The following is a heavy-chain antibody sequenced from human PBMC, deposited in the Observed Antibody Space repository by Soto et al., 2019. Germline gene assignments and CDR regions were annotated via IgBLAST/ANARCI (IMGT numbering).Heavy chain of an antibody. J-gene: IGHJ4*02. Sequence: GGSLRLSCAASGFTFSSYAMHWVRQAPGKGLEWVAVISYDGSNKYYADSVKGRFTISRDNSKNTLYLQMNSLRAEDTAVYYCARDVSKYCSSTSCSYDFDYWGQGTLVTVSS. V-gene: IGHV3-30-3*01. CDR1: GFTFSSYA. CDR2: ISYDGSNK. CDR3: ARDVSKYCSSTSCSYDFDY. D-gene: IGHD2-2*01.